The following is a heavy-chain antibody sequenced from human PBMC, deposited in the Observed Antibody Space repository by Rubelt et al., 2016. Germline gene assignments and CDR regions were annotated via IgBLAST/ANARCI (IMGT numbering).Heavy chain of an antibody. CDR2: IYYSGTT. D-gene: IGHD6-13*01. Sequence: QLQLQESGPGRVKPSETLSLTCTVSGGSISSSSYSWGWIRQPPGKGLQWIGHIYYSGTTYYNPSLKSRATISVDTSKNQFSLKLSSVTAADTAVYYCEVAGAATGSDYWGQGTLVTVSS. J-gene: IGHJ4*02. CDR1: GGSISSSSYS. CDR3: EVAGAATGSDY. V-gene: IGHV4-39*01.